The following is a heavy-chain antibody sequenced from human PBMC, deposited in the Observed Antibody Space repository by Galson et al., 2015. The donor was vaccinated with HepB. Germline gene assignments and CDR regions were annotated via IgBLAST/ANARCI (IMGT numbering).Heavy chain of an antibody. V-gene: IGHV3-21*01. CDR2: ISSSSSYI. CDR3: ARDPRPLWFGELLAYGMDV. J-gene: IGHJ6*02. CDR1: GFTFSSYS. Sequence: SLRLSCAASGFTFSSYSMNWVRQAPEKGLEWVSSISSSSSYIYYADSVKGRFTISRDNAKNSLYLQMNSLRAEDTAVYYCARDPRPLWFGELLAYGMDVWGQGTTVTVSS. D-gene: IGHD3-10*01.